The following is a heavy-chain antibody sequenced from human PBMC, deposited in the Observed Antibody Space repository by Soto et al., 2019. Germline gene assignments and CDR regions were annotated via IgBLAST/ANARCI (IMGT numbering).Heavy chain of an antibody. CDR2: IYSGGST. J-gene: IGHJ6*02. CDR3: ARDFLTQPDQTDIDYYYYGMDV. V-gene: IGHV3-66*01. Sequence: GGSLRLSCAASGFTVSSNYMSWVRQAPGKGLEWVSVIYSGGSTYYADSVKGRFTISRDNSKNTLYLQMNSLRAEDTAVYYCARDFLTQPDQTDIDYYYYGMDVWGQGTTVTVSS. CDR1: GFTVSSNY. D-gene: IGHD5-12*01.